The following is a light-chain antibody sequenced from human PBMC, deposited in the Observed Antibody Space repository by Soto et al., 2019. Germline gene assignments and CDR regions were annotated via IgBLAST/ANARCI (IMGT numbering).Light chain of an antibody. J-gene: IGLJ1*01. CDR3: CSYARSSTYV. Sequence: QSVLTQPASVSESPGQSITISCTGTSGDVGSYNLVSWYQQHPGKAPKLMIYEGSKRPSGVSNRFSGSKSGSTASLTISGLQAEDEADYYCCSYARSSTYVFGSGTKLTVL. CDR1: SGDVGSYNL. V-gene: IGLV2-23*01. CDR2: EGS.